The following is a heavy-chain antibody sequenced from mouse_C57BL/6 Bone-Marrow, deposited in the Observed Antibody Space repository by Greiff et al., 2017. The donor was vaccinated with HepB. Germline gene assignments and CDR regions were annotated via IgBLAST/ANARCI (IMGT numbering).Heavy chain of an antibody. J-gene: IGHJ4*01. V-gene: IGHV6-3*01. Sequence: EVNVVESGGGLVQPGGSMKLSCVASGFTFSNYWMNWVRQSPEKGLEWVAQIRLKSDNYATHYAESVKGRFTISRDDSKSSVYLQMNNLRAEDSGIYYCTERITTRGYAMDYWGQGTSVTVSS. CDR3: TERITTRGYAMDY. CDR1: GFTFSNYW. D-gene: IGHD2-4*01. CDR2: IRLKSDNYAT.